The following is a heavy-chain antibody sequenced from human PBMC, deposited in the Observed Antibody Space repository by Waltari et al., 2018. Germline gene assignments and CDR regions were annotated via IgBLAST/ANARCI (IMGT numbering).Heavy chain of an antibody. Sequence: EVQLVESGGGLVKPGGSLGLSCAASGFTFSAYTMSWVSQTPGKGLEWVSSISSSSSFIYYADSVKGRFTISRDNAKNSLFLQMNSLRAEDTSVYYCVRSDYGDYVGGYYWGQGTVVTVSS. V-gene: IGHV3-21*01. CDR3: VRSDYGDYVGGYY. D-gene: IGHD4-17*01. CDR1: GFTFSAYT. J-gene: IGHJ4*02. CDR2: ISSSSSFI.